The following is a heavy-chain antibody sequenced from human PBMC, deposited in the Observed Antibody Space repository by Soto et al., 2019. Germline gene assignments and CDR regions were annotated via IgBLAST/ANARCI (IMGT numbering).Heavy chain of an antibody. CDR2: IKQDESEE. V-gene: IGHV3-7*04. Sequence: GSLRLSCAASGSTFSDYWMSWVRQAPGKGMKWVANIKQDESEEYSVDSVKGRFTISRDNAKNSLYLQTNSLRAEDTALYYCARDRWEHYYDSSGYSFDYWGQGTLVTVSS. J-gene: IGHJ4*02. D-gene: IGHD3-22*01. CDR3: ARDRWEHYYDSSGYSFDY. CDR1: GSTFSDYW.